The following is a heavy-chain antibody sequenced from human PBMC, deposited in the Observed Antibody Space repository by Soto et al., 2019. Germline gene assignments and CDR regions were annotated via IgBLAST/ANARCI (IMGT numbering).Heavy chain of an antibody. V-gene: IGHV4-4*02. CDR1: GGSISSSNW. D-gene: IGHD6-13*01. CDR2: IYHCGST. Sequence: QVQLQESGPGLVKPSGTLSLTCAVSGGSISSSNWWSWVRQPPGKGLEWIGEIYHCGSTNYNPSLKSRVTISVDKSKNQFSLKLSSVTAADTAVYYCARGAAAGTRIRPKYHWFDPWGQGTLVTVSS. J-gene: IGHJ5*02. CDR3: ARGAAAGTRIRPKYHWFDP.